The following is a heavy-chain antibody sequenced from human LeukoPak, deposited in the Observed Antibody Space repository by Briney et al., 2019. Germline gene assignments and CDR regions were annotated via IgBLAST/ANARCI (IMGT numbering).Heavy chain of an antibody. Sequence: GGSLRLSCAASGFTFSDYYMSWIRQAPGKGLEWVANIKPDGGEKYYVDSVKGRFTISRDNAKNSLFLQMNSLRAEDTALYYCARALGDYYYYYYMDVWGKGTTVTVSS. CDR2: IKPDGGEK. CDR1: GFTFSDYY. J-gene: IGHJ6*03. D-gene: IGHD2-21*02. CDR3: ARALGDYYYYYYMDV. V-gene: IGHV3-7*01.